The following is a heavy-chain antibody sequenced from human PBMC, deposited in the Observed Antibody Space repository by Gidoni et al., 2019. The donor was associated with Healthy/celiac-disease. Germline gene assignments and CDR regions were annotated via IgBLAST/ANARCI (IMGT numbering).Heavy chain of an antibody. J-gene: IGHJ4*02. Sequence: EVQLVESGGGLVQPGGSLRLSCAASGFTFSSYWMSWVRQAPGKGLEWVANIKQDGSEKYHVDSVKGRFTISRDNAKNSLYLQMNSLRAEDTAVYYCARDMTIFGVVPDYFDYWGQGTLVTVSS. CDR1: GFTFSSYW. CDR3: ARDMTIFGVVPDYFDY. D-gene: IGHD3-3*01. V-gene: IGHV3-7*01. CDR2: IKQDGSEK.